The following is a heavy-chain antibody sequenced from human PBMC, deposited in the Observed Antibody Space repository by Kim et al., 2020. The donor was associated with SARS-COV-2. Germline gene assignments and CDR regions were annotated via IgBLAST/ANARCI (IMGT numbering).Heavy chain of an antibody. Sequence: SQTLSLTCAISGDRVSSNSAAWNWIRQSPSRGLEWLGRTYYRSKWYNDYAVSVKSRITINPDTSKNQFSLQLNSVTPEDTAVYYCARGGAYCSSTSCYFYGMDVWGQGTTVTVSS. J-gene: IGHJ6*02. CDR1: GDRVSSNSAA. CDR2: TYYRSKWYN. CDR3: ARGGAYCSSTSCYFYGMDV. V-gene: IGHV6-1*01. D-gene: IGHD2-2*01.